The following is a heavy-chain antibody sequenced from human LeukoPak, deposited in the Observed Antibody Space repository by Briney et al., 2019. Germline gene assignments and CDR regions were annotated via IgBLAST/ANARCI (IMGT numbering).Heavy chain of an antibody. Sequence: GASVKVSCKASGYTFTGYYMHWVRQAPGQGLEWMGRINPNSGGTNYAQKFQGRVTMTRDTSISTAYMELSRRRSDDTAVYYCARDHPYDFWSGYHYNWFDPWGQGTLVTVSS. V-gene: IGHV1-2*06. CDR1: GYTFTGYY. CDR3: ARDHPYDFWSGYHYNWFDP. D-gene: IGHD3-3*01. CDR2: INPNSGGT. J-gene: IGHJ5*02.